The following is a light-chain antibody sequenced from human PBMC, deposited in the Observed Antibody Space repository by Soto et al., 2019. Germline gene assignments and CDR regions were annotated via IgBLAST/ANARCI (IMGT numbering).Light chain of an antibody. Sequence: EIVLMQTPAILSLSPGERATLSCRASQSVRSSNLAWFQQKLGQAPRLLIYAASSRATDIPDRFSGSGSGTDFTLTISRLEPEDFAMYFCQQYGTSPRTFGQGTHLEIK. CDR3: QQYGTSPRT. J-gene: IGKJ2*01. CDR1: QSVRSSN. CDR2: AAS. V-gene: IGKV3-20*01.